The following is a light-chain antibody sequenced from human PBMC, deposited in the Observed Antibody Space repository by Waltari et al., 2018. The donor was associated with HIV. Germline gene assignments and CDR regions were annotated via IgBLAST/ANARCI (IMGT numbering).Light chain of an antibody. CDR2: SNN. Sequence: QSVLTQPPSASGTPGQGVTISCSGRRTNIASDAVNWYRHPPGTAPKVLIYSNNQRPSGVPDRFSGSKSGTSASLAISGLQSEDDADYYCAAWDDSLNGLLFGGGTKLTVL. CDR3: AAWDDSLNGLL. CDR1: RTNIASDA. J-gene: IGLJ2*01. V-gene: IGLV1-44*01.